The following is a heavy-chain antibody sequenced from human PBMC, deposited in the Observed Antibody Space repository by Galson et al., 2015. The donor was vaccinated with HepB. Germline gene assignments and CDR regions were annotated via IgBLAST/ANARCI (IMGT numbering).Heavy chain of an antibody. CDR3: AKDGGSGSYSRLGFDY. V-gene: IGHV3-23*01. Sequence: SLRLSCAASGFTFSSYAMSWVRQAPGKGLEWVSAISGSGGSTYYADSVKGRFTISRDNSKNTLYLQMNSLRAEDTAVYYCAKDGGSGSYSRLGFDYWGQGTLVTVSS. CDR2: ISGSGGST. CDR1: GFTFSSYA. D-gene: IGHD3-10*01. J-gene: IGHJ4*02.